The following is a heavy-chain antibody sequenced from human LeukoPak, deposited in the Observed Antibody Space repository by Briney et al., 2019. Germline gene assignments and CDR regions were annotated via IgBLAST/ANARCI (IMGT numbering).Heavy chain of an antibody. Sequence: SETLSLTCTVSGGSISSYYWSWIRQPAGKGLEWIGRMYTSGGTNYNPSLKSRVTMSIDTSKNQFSLKLSSVTAADTAVYYCAGIKGESFDCWGQGTLVTVSS. CDR3: AGIKGESFDC. CDR1: GGSISSYY. D-gene: IGHD2-21*01. CDR2: MYTSGGT. J-gene: IGHJ4*02. V-gene: IGHV4-4*07.